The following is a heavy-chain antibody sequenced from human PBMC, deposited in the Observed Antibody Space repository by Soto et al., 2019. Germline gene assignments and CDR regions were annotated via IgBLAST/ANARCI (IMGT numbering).Heavy chain of an antibody. J-gene: IGHJ4*02. CDR3: AREGGRTYYDILTGDYRSYPPYY. Sequence: PGGSLRLSCAASGFTFSSYWMHWVRQAPGKGLVWVSRINSDGSSTSYADSVKGRFTISRDNAKNTLYLQMNSLRAEDTAVYYCAREGGRTYYDILTGDYRSYPPYYWGQGTLVTVSS. D-gene: IGHD3-9*01. CDR1: GFTFSSYW. V-gene: IGHV3-74*01. CDR2: INSDGSST.